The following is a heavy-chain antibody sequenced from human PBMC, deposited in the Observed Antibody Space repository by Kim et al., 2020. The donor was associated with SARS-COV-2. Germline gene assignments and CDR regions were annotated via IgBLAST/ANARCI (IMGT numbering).Heavy chain of an antibody. J-gene: IGHJ6*02. D-gene: IGHD5-18*01. Sequence: SETLSLTCTVSGGSISSSSYYWGWIRQPPGKGLEWIGSIYYSGSTYYNPSLKCRVTISVDTSKNQFSLKLSSVTAADTAVYYCARTGGYSYGLYYYGMDVWGQGTTVTVSS. CDR3: ARTGGYSYGLYYYGMDV. CDR1: GGSISSSSYY. V-gene: IGHV4-39*01. CDR2: IYYSGST.